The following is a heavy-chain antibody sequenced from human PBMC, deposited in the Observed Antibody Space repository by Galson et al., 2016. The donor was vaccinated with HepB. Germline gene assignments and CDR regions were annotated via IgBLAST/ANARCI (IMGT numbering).Heavy chain of an antibody. Sequence: SVKVSCKASGYTFITYYLHWVRQAPGQGLEWMGVINPRGGSTKYAQKFPGRVTMTSDTPTSTFYMDVSSLRPEDTAVFFCARGRPYYDDIGGDAFDIWGQGTTVTVSS. CDR3: ARGRPYYDDIGGDAFDI. V-gene: IGHV1-46*01. CDR1: GYTFITYY. CDR2: INPRGGST. D-gene: IGHD3-22*01. J-gene: IGHJ3*02.